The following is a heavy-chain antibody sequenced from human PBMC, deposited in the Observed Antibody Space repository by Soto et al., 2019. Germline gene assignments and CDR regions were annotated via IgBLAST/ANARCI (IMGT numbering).Heavy chain of an antibody. CDR2: INGGSTSV. CDR1: GFTFSVSA. Sequence: DVQLVESGGGLVKPGGSLRLSCEASGFTFSVSAMNWVRQAPGKGLEWVSSINGGSTSVHYADSVKGRFTISRDNANNSLSLQLNNLRLADTAVYYCASGGGSLNYWGQGTLVSVSS. CDR3: ASGGGSLNY. V-gene: IGHV3-21*02. D-gene: IGHD2-15*01. J-gene: IGHJ4*02.